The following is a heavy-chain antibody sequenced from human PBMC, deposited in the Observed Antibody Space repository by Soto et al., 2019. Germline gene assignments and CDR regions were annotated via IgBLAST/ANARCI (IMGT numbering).Heavy chain of an antibody. CDR3: AREQLSVIAATAYGMGV. Sequence: AAVKVSCKASGYTFTSYGISWVRQAPGQGLEWMGIINPSGGSTSYAQKFQGRVTMTRDTSTSTVYMELSSLRSEETAVYYCAREQLSVIAATAYGMGVWGQGTTVTVSS. V-gene: IGHV1-46*01. CDR1: GYTFTSYG. J-gene: IGHJ6*02. D-gene: IGHD6-13*01. CDR2: INPSGGST.